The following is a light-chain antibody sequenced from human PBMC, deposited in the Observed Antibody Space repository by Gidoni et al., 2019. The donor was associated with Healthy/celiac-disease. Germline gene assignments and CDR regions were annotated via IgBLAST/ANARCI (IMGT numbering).Light chain of an antibody. J-gene: IGLJ2*01. V-gene: IGLV2-14*01. CDR3: SSYTSSSFDVV. Sequence: QSALTQPASVSGSPGQSITISCTGPSSDVGGYNYVSWYQQHPGKAPKLMIYEVSNRPSGVSNRFSGSKSGNTASLTISGLQAEDEADYYCSSYTSSSFDVVFGGGTKLTVL. CDR1: SSDVGGYNY. CDR2: EVS.